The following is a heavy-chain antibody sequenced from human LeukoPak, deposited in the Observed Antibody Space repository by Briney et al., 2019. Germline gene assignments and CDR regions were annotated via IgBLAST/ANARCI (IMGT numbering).Heavy chain of an antibody. V-gene: IGHV4-39*07. Sequence: PSETLSLTCTVSGGSISSSSYYWGWIRQPPGKGLEWIGSIYYSGSTYYNPSLKSRVTISVDTSKNQFSLKLSSVTAADTAVYYCARGRRDYYDSSGLLDYWSQGTLVTVSS. CDR1: GGSISSSSYY. CDR3: ARGRRDYYDSSGLLDY. J-gene: IGHJ4*02. D-gene: IGHD3-22*01. CDR2: IYYSGST.